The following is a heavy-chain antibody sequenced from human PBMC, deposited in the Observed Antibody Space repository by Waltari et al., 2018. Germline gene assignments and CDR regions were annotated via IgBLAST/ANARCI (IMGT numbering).Heavy chain of an antibody. D-gene: IGHD6-13*01. V-gene: IGHV2-5*01. Sequence: QITLKESGPTLVKPTQNLTLTCTFSGFSLSTSGVGVGWIRQPPGKALEWLALIYWNDDQRYSPSLKSRLTITNDTSKNQVVLTMTNMDPVDTATYYCAHFPPPQYSSSRGLNWFDPWGQGTLVTVSS. J-gene: IGHJ5*02. CDR3: AHFPPPQYSSSRGLNWFDP. CDR1: GFSLSTSGVG. CDR2: IYWNDDQ.